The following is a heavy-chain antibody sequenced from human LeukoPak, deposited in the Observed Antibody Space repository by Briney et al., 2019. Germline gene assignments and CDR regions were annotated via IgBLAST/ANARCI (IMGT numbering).Heavy chain of an antibody. CDR1: GYTFTSYD. V-gene: IGHV1-8*01. CDR3: ARAKGYFDWLLGDAFDI. J-gene: IGHJ3*02. Sequence: ASVKVSCKASGYTFTSYDINWVRQATGQGLEWMGWMNPNSGNTGYAQKFQGRVTMTRNTSISTAYMELSSLRSEDTAVYYCARAKGYFDWLLGDAFDIWGQGTMVTVSS. D-gene: IGHD3-9*01. CDR2: MNPNSGNT.